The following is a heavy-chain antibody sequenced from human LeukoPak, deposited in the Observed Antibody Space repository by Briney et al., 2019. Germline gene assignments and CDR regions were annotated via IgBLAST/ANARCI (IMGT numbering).Heavy chain of an antibody. J-gene: IGHJ4*02. CDR1: GFTFSSYA. Sequence: GGSLRLSCAASGFTFSSYAMSWVRRAPGKGLEWVSDISGSGGSTYYADSVQGRFIISRDNSKTTLYLQMNSLRAEDTAVYYCASRTRYCSSTSCYTWFDYWGQGTPVTVSS. CDR3: ASRTRYCSSTSCYTWFDY. CDR2: ISGSGGST. D-gene: IGHD2-2*02. V-gene: IGHV3-23*01.